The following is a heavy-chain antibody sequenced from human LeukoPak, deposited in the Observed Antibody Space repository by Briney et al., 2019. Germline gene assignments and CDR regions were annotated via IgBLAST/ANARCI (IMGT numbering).Heavy chain of an antibody. D-gene: IGHD6-19*01. CDR3: ARDLAVAGASGDY. CDR1: GFTVSSNY. Sequence: GGSLKLSCAASGFTVSSNYMSWVRQAPGKELEWVSVIYSGGSTYYADSVKGRFTISRDNSKNTLYLQMNSLRAEDTAVYYCARDLAVAGASGDYWGQGTLVTVSS. CDR2: IYSGGST. J-gene: IGHJ4*02. V-gene: IGHV3-66*01.